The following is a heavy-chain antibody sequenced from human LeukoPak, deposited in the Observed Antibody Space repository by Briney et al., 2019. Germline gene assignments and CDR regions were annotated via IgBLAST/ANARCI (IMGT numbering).Heavy chain of an antibody. D-gene: IGHD2-2*02. V-gene: IGHV3-20*04. CDR2: INWNGGST. J-gene: IGHJ6*03. CDR3: AREGICSSTSSYIDYYYYYMDV. CDR1: GFTFDDYG. Sequence: AGGSLRLSCAASGFTFDDYGMSWVRQAPGKGLEWVSGINWNGGSTGYADSVKGRFTISRDNAKNSLYLQMNSLRAEDTALYYCAREGICSSTSSYIDYYYYYMDVWGKGTTVTVSS.